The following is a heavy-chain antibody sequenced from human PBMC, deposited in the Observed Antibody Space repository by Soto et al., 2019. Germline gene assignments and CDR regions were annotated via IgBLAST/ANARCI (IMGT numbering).Heavy chain of an antibody. CDR2: INPSGGST. CDR1: GYTFTSYY. Sequence: GASVKVSCKASGYTFTSYYMHWVRQAPGQGLEWMGIINPSGGSTSYAQKFQGRVTMTRDTSTSTVYMELSSLRSEDTAVYYCARDRLRYYGSGSSPTNWFDPWGQGTLVTVS. D-gene: IGHD3-10*01. CDR3: ARDRLRYYGSGSSPTNWFDP. V-gene: IGHV1-46*03. J-gene: IGHJ5*02.